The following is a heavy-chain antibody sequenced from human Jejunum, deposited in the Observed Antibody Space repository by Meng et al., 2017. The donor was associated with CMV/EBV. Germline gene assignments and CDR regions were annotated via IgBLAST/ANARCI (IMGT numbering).Heavy chain of an antibody. CDR2: IHPSSGGT. CDR3: ARVPTRSYYPLYYFDH. V-gene: IGHV1-2*06. D-gene: IGHD3-10*01. CDR1: GYSFTVHY. J-gene: IGHJ4*02. Sequence: QVQLVKSGAEMKKPGASVKVSCKASGYSFTVHYIHWVRQPPGKGLEWMGRIHPSSGGTTYAQKFQGRVTMTRDMSMSTDYMEMSSPRSDDTAVYYCARVPTRSYYPLYYFDHWGQGTLVTVSS.